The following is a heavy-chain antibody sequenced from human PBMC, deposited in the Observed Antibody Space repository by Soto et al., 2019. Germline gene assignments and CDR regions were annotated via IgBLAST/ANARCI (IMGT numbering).Heavy chain of an antibody. CDR2: INAGNGNT. J-gene: IGHJ5*02. CDR3: ARGPPFEYSSSYNWFDP. CDR1: GYTFTSYA. Sequence: ASVKVSCKASGYTFTSYAMHWVRQAPGQRLEWMGWINAGNGNTKYSQKFQGRVTITRDTSASTAYMELSSLRSDDTAVYYCARGPPFEYSSSYNWFDPWGQGTLVTVSS. V-gene: IGHV1-3*01. D-gene: IGHD6-6*01.